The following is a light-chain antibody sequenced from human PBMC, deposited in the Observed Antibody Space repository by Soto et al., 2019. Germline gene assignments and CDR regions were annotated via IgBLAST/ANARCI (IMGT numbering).Light chain of an antibody. CDR3: QQYRSSPPYT. CDR1: QSVSSSY. J-gene: IGKJ2*01. V-gene: IGKV3-20*01. Sequence: EIVLTQSPGTLSLSPGERATLSCRASQSVSSSYLAWYQQKPGQAPRLLIYRTSTRATGIPDRFSGSGTGTDFTLTISSLEPEDSAVYYCQQYRSSPPYTFGQGTKVDIK. CDR2: RTS.